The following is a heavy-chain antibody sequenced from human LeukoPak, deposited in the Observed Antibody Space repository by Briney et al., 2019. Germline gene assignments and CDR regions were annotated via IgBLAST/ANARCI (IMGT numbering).Heavy chain of an antibody. CDR3: AKDGSSSWFDYMDV. CDR2: IRYDGSNK. J-gene: IGHJ6*03. V-gene: IGHV3-30*02. Sequence: GGFLRLSCAASGFTFSSYGMHWVRQAPGKGLEWVAFIRYDGSNKYYADSVKGRFTISRDNSKNTLHLQMNSLRAEDTAVYYCAKDGSSSWFDYMDVWGKGTTVTVSS. CDR1: GFTFSSYG. D-gene: IGHD6-13*01.